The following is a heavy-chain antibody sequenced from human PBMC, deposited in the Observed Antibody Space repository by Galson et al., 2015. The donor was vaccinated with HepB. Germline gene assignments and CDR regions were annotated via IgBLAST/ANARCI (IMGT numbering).Heavy chain of an antibody. Sequence: VSGGSISSGHYSWSWIRQAPGKGLEWIGYILTSGTTYYNPSLKSRVAISIDKSQNQVSLNLTSVTAADTAMYFCARADRVETTGDAFDVWGQGTMITVSS. J-gene: IGHJ3*01. D-gene: IGHD1-26*01. CDR1: GGSISSGHYS. V-gene: IGHV4-30-2*01. CDR3: ARADRVETTGDAFDV. CDR2: ILTSGTT.